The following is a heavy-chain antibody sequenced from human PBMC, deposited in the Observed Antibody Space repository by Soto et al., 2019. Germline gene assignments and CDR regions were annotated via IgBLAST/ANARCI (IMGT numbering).Heavy chain of an antibody. CDR2: IGHYNGNT. D-gene: IGHD2-15*01. V-gene: IGHV1-18*01. J-gene: IGHJ2*01. Sequence: QVQLVQSGPEVKKPGASVKVSCQASGYTFSNYGISWVRQAPGQGLEWMGWIGHYNGNTDYAQNFQGRVIMTRDTSTNTAYMELRSLRSDDTALYYCARCYCSIGSCYTCWHFDLWGRGALLTVSS. CDR1: GYTFSNYG. CDR3: ARCYCSIGSCYTCWHFDL.